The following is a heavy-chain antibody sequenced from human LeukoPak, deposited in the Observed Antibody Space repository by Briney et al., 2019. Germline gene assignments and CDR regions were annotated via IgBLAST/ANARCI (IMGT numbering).Heavy chain of an antibody. CDR2: LCGKGYTP. J-gene: IGHJ3*01. CDR1: GLTLEDYG. D-gene: IGHD2/OR15-2a*01. CDR3: AVPTIYGVGAFDV. Sequence: PGGSLRLSCVASGLTLEDYGIHWVRQARGEGGEWVFFLCGKGYTPYSVASVKGPFTLSIDNSTTTLYLQIDSLRDEDTAFYYCAVPTIYGVGAFDVWGQGTMLTVSS. V-gene: IGHV3-43*02.